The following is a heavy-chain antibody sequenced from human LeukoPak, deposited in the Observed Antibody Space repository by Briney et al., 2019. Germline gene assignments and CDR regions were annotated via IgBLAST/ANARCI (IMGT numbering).Heavy chain of an antibody. CDR2: INPNSGGT. V-gene: IGHV1-2*02. D-gene: IGHD2-2*01. CDR1: GYTFTSYY. CDR3: ARGIVVVPAAILGYFDY. J-gene: IGHJ4*02. Sequence: ASVKVSCKASGYTFTSYYMHWVRQAPGQGLEWMGWINPNSGGTNYAQKFQGRVTMTRDTSISTAYMELSRLRSDDTAVYYCARGIVVVPAAILGYFDYWGQGTLVTVSS.